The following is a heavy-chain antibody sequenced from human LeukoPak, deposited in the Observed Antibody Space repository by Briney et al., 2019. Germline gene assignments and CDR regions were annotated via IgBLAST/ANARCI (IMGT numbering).Heavy chain of an antibody. D-gene: IGHD6-19*01. CDR2: ISSSSSYI. V-gene: IGHV3-21*01. Sequence: PGGSLRLSCAASGFSFSFYSLNWVRQAPGKGLEWVSSISSSSSYIYYADSVKGRFTISRDNAKNSLYLQMNSLRAEDTAVYYCARGPYSSGWLIFDYWGQGTLVTVSS. CDR3: ARGPYSSGWLIFDY. CDR1: GFSFSFYS. J-gene: IGHJ4*02.